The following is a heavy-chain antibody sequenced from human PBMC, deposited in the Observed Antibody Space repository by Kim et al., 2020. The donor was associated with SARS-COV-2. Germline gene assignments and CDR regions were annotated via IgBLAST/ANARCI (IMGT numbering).Heavy chain of an antibody. Sequence: ASVKVSCKTFGYTFTDDHIHWVRQAPGQGLEWVGWINPNTGATHYAQKFQGRVTMSRDTSISSAYMELSRLQADDTAVYFCARDLSGYDIVTGYYIGPADHRGQGTLVTVST. D-gene: IGHD3-9*01. CDR1: GYTFTDDH. CDR3: ARDLSGYDIVTGYYIGPADH. CDR2: INPNTGAT. J-gene: IGHJ5*02. V-gene: IGHV1-2*02.